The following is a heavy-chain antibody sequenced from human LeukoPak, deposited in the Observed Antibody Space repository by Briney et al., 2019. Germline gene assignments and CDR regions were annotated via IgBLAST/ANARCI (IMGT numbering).Heavy chain of an antibody. V-gene: IGHV4-4*09. D-gene: IGHD3-22*01. CDR2: IYTSGST. J-gene: IGHJ4*02. CDR3: ASSFYYDSPFDY. CDR1: GGSISSYY. Sequence: SETLSLTCTVSGGSISSYYWSWIRQPPGKGLDWIGYIYTSGSTNYNPSLKSRVTISVDTSKNQFSLKLSSVTAADTAVYYCASSFYYDSPFDYWGQGTLVTVSS.